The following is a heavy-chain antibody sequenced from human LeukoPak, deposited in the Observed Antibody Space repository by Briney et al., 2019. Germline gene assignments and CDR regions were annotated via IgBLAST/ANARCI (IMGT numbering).Heavy chain of an antibody. CDR2: ISSSSSYI. J-gene: IGHJ4*02. CDR3: ARLRTTGTFDY. CDR1: GFTFSTYS. V-gene: IGHV3-21*01. Sequence: GGSLRLSCAASGFTFSTYSMNWVRQAPGKGLEWVSSISSSSSYIYYADSVKGRFTISRDNAKNSLYLQMNSLRAEDTALYYCARLRTTGTFDYWGQGTLVTVFS. D-gene: IGHD1-1*01.